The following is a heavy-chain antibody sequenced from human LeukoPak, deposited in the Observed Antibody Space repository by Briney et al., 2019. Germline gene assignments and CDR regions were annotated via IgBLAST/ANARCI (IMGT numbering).Heavy chain of an antibody. V-gene: IGHV4-34*01. J-gene: IGHJ4*02. CDR3: ARVRVRGVIPREIDY. D-gene: IGHD3-10*01. Sequence: TSETLSLTCAVYGGSFSGYYWSWIRQPPGKGLEWIGEINHSGSTNYNPSLKSRVTISVDTSKNQFSLKLSSVTAADTAVYYCARVRVRGVIPREIDYWGQGTLVTVSS. CDR2: INHSGST. CDR1: GGSFSGYY.